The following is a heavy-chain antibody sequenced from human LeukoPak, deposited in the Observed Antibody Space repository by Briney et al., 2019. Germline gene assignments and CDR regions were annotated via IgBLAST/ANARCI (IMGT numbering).Heavy chain of an antibody. Sequence: GGSLRRSCAASGLTFSSYGMHWVRQAPGKGLEWVAVIWYDGSNKYYADSVKGRFTISRDNSKNTLYLQMNSLRAEDTAVYHCARKDGDYGYYYYGMDVWGQGSTVTVSS. CDR2: IWYDGSNK. J-gene: IGHJ6*02. CDR1: GLTFSSYG. CDR3: ARKDGDYGYYYYGMDV. D-gene: IGHD4-17*01. V-gene: IGHV3-33*01.